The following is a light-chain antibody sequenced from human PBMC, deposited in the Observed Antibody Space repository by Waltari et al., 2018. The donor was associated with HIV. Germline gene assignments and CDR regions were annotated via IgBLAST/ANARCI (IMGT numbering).Light chain of an antibody. CDR3: ESADNSGTYWV. Sequence: SYVLTQPPAVSVSPGQTATTTCSGDALPNPHDHWYKQKPGQAPLLVIYKDTQRPPGIPERFSGSHSGTTVTLTISGVQAEDEADYYCESADNSGTYWVFGGGTKLSVL. J-gene: IGLJ3*02. V-gene: IGLV3-25*03. CDR2: KDT. CDR1: ALPNPH.